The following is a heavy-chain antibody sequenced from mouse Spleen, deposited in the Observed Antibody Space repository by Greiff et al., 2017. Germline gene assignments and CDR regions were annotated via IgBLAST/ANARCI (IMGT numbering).Heavy chain of an antibody. Sequence: EVQRVESGGGLVQPKGSLKLSCAASGFSFNTYAMNWVRQAPGKGLEWVARIRSKSNNYATYYADSVKDRFTISRDDSESMLYLQMNNLKTEDTAMYYCVRHFRAMDYWGQGTSVTVSS. CDR1: GFSFNTYA. V-gene: IGHV10-1*01. CDR3: VRHFRAMDY. J-gene: IGHJ4*01. CDR2: IRSKSNNYAT.